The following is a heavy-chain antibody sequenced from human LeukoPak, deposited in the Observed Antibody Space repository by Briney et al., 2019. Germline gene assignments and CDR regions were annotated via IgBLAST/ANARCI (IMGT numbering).Heavy chain of an antibody. V-gene: IGHV1-2*04. J-gene: IGHJ4*02. D-gene: IGHD1-26*01. CDR1: GYTFTGYY. Sequence: VASVKVSCKASGYTFTGYYMHWVRQAPGQGLEWMGWINPNSGGTNYAQKFRGWVTMTRDTSISTAYMELSRLRSDDTAVYYCARTIVGATVEPVYYFDYWGQGTLVTVSS. CDR3: ARTIVGATVEPVYYFDY. CDR2: INPNSGGT.